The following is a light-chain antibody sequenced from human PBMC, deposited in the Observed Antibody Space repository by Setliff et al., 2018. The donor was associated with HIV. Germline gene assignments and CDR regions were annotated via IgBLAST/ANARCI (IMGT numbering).Light chain of an antibody. CDR3: QSYDSSLSALYV. Sequence: QSVLTQPPSVSGAPGQRVPISCTGSSSNIGAGYDVHWYQQLPGTAPKLLIYGNNNRPSGVPDRISGSKSGTSASLAITGLQAEDEADYYCQSYDSSLSALYVFGTGTKVTVL. CDR1: SSNIGAGYD. CDR2: GNN. J-gene: IGLJ1*01. V-gene: IGLV1-40*01.